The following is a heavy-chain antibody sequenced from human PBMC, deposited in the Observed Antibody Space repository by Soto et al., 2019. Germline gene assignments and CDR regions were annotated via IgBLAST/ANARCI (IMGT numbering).Heavy chain of an antibody. CDR3: AKDQGTIAVAASFDY. J-gene: IGHJ4*02. CDR1: GFTFSRYG. CDR2: ISGSGGST. D-gene: IGHD6-19*01. V-gene: IGHV3-23*04. Sequence: EVQLVESGGILIQPGGSLRLSCAASGFTFSRYGMNWVRQAPGKGLEWVSAISGSGGSTYYADSVKGRFTISRDNSKNTLYLQMNSLRAEDTAVYYCAKDQGTIAVAASFDYWGQGTLVTVSS.